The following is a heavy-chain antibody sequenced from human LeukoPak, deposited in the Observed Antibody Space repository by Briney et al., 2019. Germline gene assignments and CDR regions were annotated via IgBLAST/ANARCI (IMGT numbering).Heavy chain of an antibody. Sequence: SETLSLTCTVSSGSISTYYWSWIRQPPGKGLEWIGHIYYSGSTNYNPSLKSRVTISVDTSKNQFSLKLTSVTAADTAVYYCARLRHPNGDDDYWGQGTLVTVSS. CDR3: ARLRHPNGDDDY. CDR2: IYYSGST. V-gene: IGHV4-59*08. J-gene: IGHJ4*02. D-gene: IGHD4-17*01. CDR1: SGSISTYY.